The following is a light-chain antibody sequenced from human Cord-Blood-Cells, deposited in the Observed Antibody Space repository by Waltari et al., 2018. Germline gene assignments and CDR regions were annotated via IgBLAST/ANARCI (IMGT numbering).Light chain of an antibody. CDR2: EGS. CDR1: SRYVGGYNL. V-gene: IGLV2-23*01. CDR3: CSYAGSSTYV. Sequence: QSALHQPASESGSPGPSIPLHCPGTSRYVGGYNLLSLYQQHPGKAPKLMTYEGSKRPSGVSNRFSGSKSGNTASLTISGLQAEDEADYYCCSYAGSSTYVFGTGTKVTVL. J-gene: IGLJ1*01.